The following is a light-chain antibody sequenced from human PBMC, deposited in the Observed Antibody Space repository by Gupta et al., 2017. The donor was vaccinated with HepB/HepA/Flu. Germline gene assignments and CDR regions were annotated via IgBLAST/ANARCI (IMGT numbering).Light chain of an antibody. J-gene: IGLJ3*02. CDR2: SNN. CDR3: AAWDDSLGGWV. V-gene: IGLV1-44*01. Sequence: QSVLTQPPSASGTPGQRVTISFSGSSSNIGSTTVSWYQQLPGTAPKLLIYSNNQRPSGVPNRFSGSKSGPSASLAISGLQSEDEADYYCAAWDDSLGGWVFGGGTELTVL. CDR1: SSNIGSTT.